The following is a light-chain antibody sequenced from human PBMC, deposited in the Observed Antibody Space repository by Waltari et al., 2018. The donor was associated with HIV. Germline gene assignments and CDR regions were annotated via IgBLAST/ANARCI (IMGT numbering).Light chain of an antibody. V-gene: IGLV2-23*01. J-gene: IGLJ2*01. Sequence: QSALTQPASVSGSPGQSITISCTGTSSDVGSYNLVSWYQQHPGKAPKRRIYEGSKRPAGVSNRFSGSKSGNTASLTISGLQAEDEADYYCCSYAGSSTPYVVFGGGTKLTVL. CDR3: CSYAGSSTPYVV. CDR1: SSDVGSYNL. CDR2: EGS.